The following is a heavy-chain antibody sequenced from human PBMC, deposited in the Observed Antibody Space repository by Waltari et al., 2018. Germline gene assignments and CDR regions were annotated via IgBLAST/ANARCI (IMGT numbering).Heavy chain of an antibody. Sequence: QVQLVQSGAEVKRPGASVTVSRKPSGYTFTAYFIHWVRQAPQGLEWMGWIDPNSGVTNYEQKFQGRVTMTRDTSISTTYMDLSNLRSDDTAVYYCARGPSTGAFDYWGQGTLVTVSS. CDR1: GYTFTAYF. J-gene: IGHJ4*02. CDR3: ARGPSTGAFDY. CDR2: IDPNSGVT. V-gene: IGHV1-2*02.